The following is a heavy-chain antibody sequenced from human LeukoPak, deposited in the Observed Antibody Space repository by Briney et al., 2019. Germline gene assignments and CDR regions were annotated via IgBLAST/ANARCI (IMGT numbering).Heavy chain of an antibody. CDR2: INPKNGAT. D-gene: IGHD4-17*01. J-gene: IGHJ4*02. CDR1: GYTFTGFY. CDR3: ARPTHRLTVTTAIDY. Sequence: ASATVSCKPSGYTFTGFYIHWVRQAPGQGLQWMGWINPKNGATKYSQNFRGRVTMTRDTSIDTAYMELSSLTSDDTAIYYCARPTHRLTVTTAIDYWGQGTLVTVSS. V-gene: IGHV1-2*02.